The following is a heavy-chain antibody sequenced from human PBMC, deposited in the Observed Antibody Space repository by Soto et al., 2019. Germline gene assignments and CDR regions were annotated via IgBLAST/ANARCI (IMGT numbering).Heavy chain of an antibody. D-gene: IGHD1-1*01. J-gene: IGHJ4*02. CDR3: VRDKRTISGIFPGY. Sequence: HPGGSLRLSCVGSGFDVTTNCMRWVRQAPGKGLECVSIVCTGGATHYADSVKGRFTISRDRSKNTVLLQMNNVRAEDTAVYYCVRDKRTISGIFPGYWGQGTQVTVSS. V-gene: IGHV3-53*01. CDR2: VCTGGAT. CDR1: GFDVTTNC.